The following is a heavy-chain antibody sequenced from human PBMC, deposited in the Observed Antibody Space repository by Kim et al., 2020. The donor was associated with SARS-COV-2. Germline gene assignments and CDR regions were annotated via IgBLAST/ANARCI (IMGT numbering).Heavy chain of an antibody. J-gene: IGHJ2*01. V-gene: IGHV4-34*01. CDR3: ASITGPQRAGINYWYFDL. CDR2: INHSGST. D-gene: IGHD1-20*01. Sequence: SETLSLTCAVYGGSFSGYYWSWIRQPPGKGLEWIGEINHSGSTNYNPSLKSRVTISVDTSKNQFSLKLSSVTAADTAVYYCASITGPQRAGINYWYFDLWGRGTLVTVSS. CDR1: GGSFSGYY.